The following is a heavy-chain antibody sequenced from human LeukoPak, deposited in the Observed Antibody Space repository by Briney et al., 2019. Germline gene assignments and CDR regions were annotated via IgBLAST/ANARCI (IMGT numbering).Heavy chain of an antibody. CDR2: IYYSGST. J-gene: IGHJ4*02. V-gene: IGHV4-59*01. D-gene: IGHD1-26*01. CDR3: ARGGSY. Sequence: PSETLSLTCTVSGGSISSYYWSWIRQPPGKGLEWIGYIYYSGSTNYNPSLKSRVTISVDTSKNQFSLKLSSVTAADTAVYYCARGGSYWGQGTLVTVSS. CDR1: GGSISSYY.